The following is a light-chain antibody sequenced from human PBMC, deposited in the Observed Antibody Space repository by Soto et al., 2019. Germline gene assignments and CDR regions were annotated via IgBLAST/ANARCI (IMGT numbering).Light chain of an antibody. Sequence: QSVLAQPASVSGSPGQSITISCTGTSGFVGSFSLVSWYQQHPGKAPKVMISEGHRRPSGVPDRFSGSTSVNSASLTISGLQDEEEAAYSCCLYIGATTYVFGTGTKVTVL. J-gene: IGLJ1*01. CDR3: CLYIGATTYV. CDR1: SGFVGSFSL. V-gene: IGLV2-23*01. CDR2: EGH.